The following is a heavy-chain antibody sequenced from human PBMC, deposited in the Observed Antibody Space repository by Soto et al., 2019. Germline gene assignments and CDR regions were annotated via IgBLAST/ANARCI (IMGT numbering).Heavy chain of an antibody. CDR1: GFSLSTSGVG. CDR3: AHTIYYYDSSGYYKIYFDY. J-gene: IGHJ4*02. Sequence: QITLKESGPTLVNPTQTLTLTCTFSGFSLSTSGVGVGWIRQPPGKALEWLALIYWNDDKRYSPSLKSRLTITKDTSKNQVVLTMTNMDPVDTATYYCAHTIYYYDSSGYYKIYFDYWGQGTLVTVSS. D-gene: IGHD3-22*01. CDR2: IYWNDDK. V-gene: IGHV2-5*01.